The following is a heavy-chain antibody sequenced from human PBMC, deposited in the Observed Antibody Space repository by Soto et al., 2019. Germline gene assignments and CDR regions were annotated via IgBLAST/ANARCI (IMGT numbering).Heavy chain of an antibody. CDR1: GVTFSSYS. V-gene: IGHV3-21*01. CDR3: ARDFYGDYVFDY. Sequence: PGGSLRLSCAASGVTFSSYSMNWVRQAPGKGLEWVSSISSSSSYIYYADSVKGRFTISGDNAKNSLYLQMNSLRAEDTAVYYCARDFYGDYVFDYWGQGTLVTVSS. J-gene: IGHJ4*02. D-gene: IGHD4-17*01. CDR2: ISSSSSYI.